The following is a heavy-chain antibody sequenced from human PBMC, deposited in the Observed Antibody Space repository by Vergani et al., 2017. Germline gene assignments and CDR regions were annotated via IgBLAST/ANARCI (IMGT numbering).Heavy chain of an antibody. CDR2: IYYSGST. CDR1: VGSICSGDYY. V-gene: IGHV4-30-4*08. Sequence: VQLQESRPGLLKPSQSLSLTSTVPVGSICSGDYYWSWIRQPPGKGLEWIGYIYYSGSTYYNPSLKSRVTISVDTSKIQFSLKLSSVNAADTAVYYCARDAGRWEATREHWGQGTLVTVSS. D-gene: IGHD5-12*01. J-gene: IGHJ1*01. CDR3: ARDAGRWEATREH.